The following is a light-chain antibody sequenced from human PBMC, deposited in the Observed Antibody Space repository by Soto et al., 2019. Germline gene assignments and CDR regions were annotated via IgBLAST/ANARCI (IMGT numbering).Light chain of an antibody. CDR3: QQYDNLPPLT. Sequence: DIQMTQSPSSLSASVGDRVTITCQASQDISNYLNWYQQKPGKAPKLLIYDASNLETGVPSRFSGSGSGTDFTFTISSLQPEDIATYYFQQYDNLPPLTCGGGTKVEIK. CDR2: DAS. CDR1: QDISNY. V-gene: IGKV1-33*01. J-gene: IGKJ4*01.